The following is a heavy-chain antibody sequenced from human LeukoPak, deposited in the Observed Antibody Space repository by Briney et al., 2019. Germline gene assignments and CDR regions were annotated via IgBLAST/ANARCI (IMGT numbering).Heavy chain of an antibody. D-gene: IGHD3-22*01. Sequence: PSETLSLTCAVYGGSFSGYYWSWLRQPPGKGLEWIGEINHSGSTNYNPSLKSRVTISVDPSKNHFSLKLSSVTAADTAVYYCARGPPRHYYYDSSGYYLPFDYWGQGTLVTVSS. CDR1: GGSFSGYY. V-gene: IGHV4-34*01. J-gene: IGHJ4*02. CDR3: ARGPPRHYYYDSSGYYLPFDY. CDR2: INHSGST.